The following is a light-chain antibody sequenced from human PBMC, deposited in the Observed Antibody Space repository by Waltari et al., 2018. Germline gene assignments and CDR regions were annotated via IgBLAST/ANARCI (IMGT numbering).Light chain of an antibody. CDR1: QSLSSSY. CDR3: QQYDSSPLT. Sequence: EIVLTQSPGILSLSPGERATLSCRASQSLSSSYLAWYQQKPGQAPRVLIYGASDRATDIPDRVSGSGSGTDFTRTISRLEPEDFAVYYCQQYDSSPLTFGGGTKVEI. J-gene: IGKJ4*01. CDR2: GAS. V-gene: IGKV3-20*01.